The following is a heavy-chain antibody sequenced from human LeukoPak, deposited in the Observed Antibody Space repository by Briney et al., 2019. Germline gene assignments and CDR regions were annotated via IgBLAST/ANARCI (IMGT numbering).Heavy chain of an antibody. V-gene: IGHV4-34*01. CDR2: INHSGST. Sequence: SETLSLTCTVYGGSFSGYYWSWIRQPPGKGLEWIGEINHSGSTNYNPSLKSRVTISVDTSKNQLSLKLNSMTAADTAVYYCARPIVGAFDFWGQGTMVIVSS. J-gene: IGHJ3*01. D-gene: IGHD2-15*01. CDR3: ARPIVGAFDF. CDR1: GGSFSGYY.